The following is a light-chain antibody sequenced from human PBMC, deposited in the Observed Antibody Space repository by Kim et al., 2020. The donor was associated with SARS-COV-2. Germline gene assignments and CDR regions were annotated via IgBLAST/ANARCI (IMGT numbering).Light chain of an antibody. Sequence: PGERATLSCWASQTGSRNLAWYQQKPGQAPRPLVYGASTRATGIPARFSGGGFGTEFTLTISSLQSEESAVYFCQQYNNWPPVTFGGGTKVDIK. CDR2: GAS. CDR1: QTGSRN. V-gene: IGKV3-15*01. J-gene: IGKJ4*01. CDR3: QQYNNWPPVT.